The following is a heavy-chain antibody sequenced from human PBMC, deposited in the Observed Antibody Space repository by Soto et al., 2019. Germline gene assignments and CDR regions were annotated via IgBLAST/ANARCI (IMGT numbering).Heavy chain of an antibody. J-gene: IGHJ4*02. CDR1: GGCISSNY. CDR2: VYNSGST. Sequence: ESLSLTCTGSGGCISSNYWTWIRQPPGKGLEWIGYVYNSGSTNYNPSLKSRVTISEDTSKSQFSLKVNYMTAADTAVYYCERYRREAVAGYTLDNWGQGILVTGSS. CDR3: ERYRREAVAGYTLDN. V-gene: IGHV4-59*01. D-gene: IGHD6-13*01.